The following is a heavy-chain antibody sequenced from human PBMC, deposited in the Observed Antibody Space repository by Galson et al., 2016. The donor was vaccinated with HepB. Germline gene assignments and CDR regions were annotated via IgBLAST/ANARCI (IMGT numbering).Heavy chain of an antibody. CDR2: ISGSGDST. J-gene: IGHJ4*02. CDR3: ARDDDGIGVMPLLY. Sequence: GLEWVSSISGSGDSTNYRDSVKGRFAISRDNSKNTLYLQVNGLRAEDTAVYYCARDDDGIGVMPLLYWGQGTLLTVSS. D-gene: IGHD3-16*01. V-gene: IGHV3-23*01.